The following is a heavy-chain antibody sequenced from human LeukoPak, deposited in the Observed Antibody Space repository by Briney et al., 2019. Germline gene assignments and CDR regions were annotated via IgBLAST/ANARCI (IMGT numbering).Heavy chain of an antibody. D-gene: IGHD5-12*01. J-gene: IGHJ6*03. V-gene: IGHV3-7*01. CDR2: IKQDGSEK. CDR1: GFTFSSYW. Sequence: GGSLRLSCAASGFTFSSYWMSWVRQAPGKGLEWVANIKQDGSEKYYVDSVKGRFTISRDNAKNSLYLQMNSLRAEDTAVYYCARVDSGHDLYYYYYYMDVWGKGTTVTISS. CDR3: ARVDSGHDLYYYYYYMDV.